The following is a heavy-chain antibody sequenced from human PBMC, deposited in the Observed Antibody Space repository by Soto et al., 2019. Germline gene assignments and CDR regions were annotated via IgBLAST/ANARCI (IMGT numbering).Heavy chain of an antibody. CDR3: ARDWHIVVVTAILGHDACDI. CDR2: INAGNGNT. Sequence: QVQLVQSGAEVKKPGASVKVSCKASGYTFTSYAMHWVRQAPGQRLEWMGWINAGNGNTKYSQKFQGRVTITRDTTESTAYREVSSLSSEDTAVYSCARDWHIVVVTAILGHDACDIWGQVTMVTVSS. J-gene: IGHJ3*02. CDR1: GYTFTSYA. D-gene: IGHD2-21*02. V-gene: IGHV1-3*01.